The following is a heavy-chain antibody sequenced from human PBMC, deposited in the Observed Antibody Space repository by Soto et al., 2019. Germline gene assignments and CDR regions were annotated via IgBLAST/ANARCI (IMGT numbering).Heavy chain of an antibody. Sequence: ASVKVSCKASGYTFSSYALHWVRQAPGQRLEWMGWVNAGNGNTKYSQKFQGRVTITRDTSASTAYVEVSSLRSEDTAVYYCARDPTLYSSGWFGKFDSWGQGTLVTVSS. V-gene: IGHV1-3*01. CDR3: ARDPTLYSSGWFGKFDS. J-gene: IGHJ4*02. CDR2: VNAGNGNT. D-gene: IGHD6-19*01. CDR1: GYTFSSYA.